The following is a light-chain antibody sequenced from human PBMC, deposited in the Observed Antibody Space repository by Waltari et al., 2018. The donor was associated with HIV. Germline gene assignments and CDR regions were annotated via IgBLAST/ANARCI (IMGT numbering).Light chain of an antibody. V-gene: IGLV2-14*03. CDR2: GVS. CDR1: SSDISAYNS. J-gene: IGLJ1*01. Sequence: QSALTQPASVSGSPGQSITIFCIGTSSDISAYNSVDWYQQPPGKAPKLIVYGVSNRPSAFSARFSGSSSGNTASLTISGLQDDDESDYSCSSYTTTATLVFGTGTKVTVL. CDR3: SSYTTTATLV.